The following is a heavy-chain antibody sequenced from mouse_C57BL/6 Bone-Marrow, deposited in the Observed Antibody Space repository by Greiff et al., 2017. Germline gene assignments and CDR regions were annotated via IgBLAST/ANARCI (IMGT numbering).Heavy chain of an antibody. J-gene: IGHJ3*01. Sequence: VKLVESGAELVRPGTSVKMSCKASGYTFTNYWIGWAKQRPGHGLEWIGDIYPGGGYTNYNEKFKGKATLTADKSSSTAYMQFISLTSEDSAIYYCAREGEIYDVYPLFAYWGQGTLVTVSA. CDR2: IYPGGGYT. CDR1: GYTFTNYW. V-gene: IGHV1-63*01. D-gene: IGHD2-3*01. CDR3: AREGEIYDVYPLFAY.